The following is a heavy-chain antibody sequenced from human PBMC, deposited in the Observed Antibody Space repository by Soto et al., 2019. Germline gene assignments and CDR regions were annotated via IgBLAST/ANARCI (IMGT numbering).Heavy chain of an antibody. CDR2: INPNSGGT. J-gene: IGHJ6*02. V-gene: IGHV1-2*04. CDR3: AREAAAAGLYYYYYYGMDV. D-gene: IGHD6-13*01. Sequence: ASVKVSCKASGYTFTGYYMHWVRQAPGQGLEWMGWINPNSGGTNYAQEFQGWVTMTRDTSISTAYMELSRLRSDDTAVYYCAREAAAAGLYYYYYYGMDVWGQGTTVTVSS. CDR1: GYTFTGYY.